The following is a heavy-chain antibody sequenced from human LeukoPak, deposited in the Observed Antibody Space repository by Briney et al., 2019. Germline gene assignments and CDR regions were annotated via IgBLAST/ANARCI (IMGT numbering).Heavy chain of an antibody. Sequence: GASVKVSCXASGYTLTAYYLHWVRQAPGQGLEWMGRINPNSGGTTCAQKFQGRVTMTRDTSIGTAYMELSSLRSDDTAVYYCARPHYESSGLYVDAFDIWGQRTMVTVSS. V-gene: IGHV1-2*06. J-gene: IGHJ3*02. CDR2: INPNSGGT. D-gene: IGHD3-22*01. CDR3: ARPHYESSGLYVDAFDI. CDR1: GYTLTAYY.